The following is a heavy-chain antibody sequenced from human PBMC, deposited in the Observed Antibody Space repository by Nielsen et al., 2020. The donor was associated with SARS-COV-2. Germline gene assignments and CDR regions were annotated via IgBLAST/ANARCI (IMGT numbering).Heavy chain of an antibody. CDR3: AKVAGYSSGWADY. J-gene: IGHJ4*02. CDR1: GFSFSRYG. V-gene: IGHV3-33*03. CDR2: IWYDGSKQ. D-gene: IGHD6-19*01. Sequence: GGSLRLSCAASGFSFSRYGMHWVRQGPGKGLEWVSVIWYDGSKQYYVDSVKGRFTISRDNAKNSLYLQMNSLRAEDTALYYCAKVAGYSSGWADYWGQGTLVTVSS.